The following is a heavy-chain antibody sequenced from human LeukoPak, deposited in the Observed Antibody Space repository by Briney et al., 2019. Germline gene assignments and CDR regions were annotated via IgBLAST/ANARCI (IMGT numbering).Heavy chain of an antibody. CDR3: ARDWGATHYYYGMDV. V-gene: IGHV3-66*01. CDR2: IYSGSST. J-gene: IGHJ6*02. CDR1: GFTVSSNY. D-gene: IGHD3-16*01. Sequence: GGSLRLSCAASGFTVSSNYMSWVRQAPGKGLEWVSVIYSGSSTYYADSVKGRFTISRDSSKNTLYLQVNSLRAEDTAVYYCARDWGATHYYYGMDVWGQGTTVTVSS.